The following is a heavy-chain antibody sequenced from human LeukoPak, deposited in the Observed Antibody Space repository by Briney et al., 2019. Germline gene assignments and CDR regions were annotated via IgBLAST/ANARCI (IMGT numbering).Heavy chain of an antibody. Sequence: GGSLRLSCAASGFTFSSYGMHWVRRAPGEGLEWVAVMSYDGSDKFYADSVKGRFTISRDNSKNTLYLQMNSLRAEDTALYYCAKGFCSSTTCYTYYYYFMDVWGKGTTVTVSS. CDR1: GFTFSSYG. CDR3: AKGFCSSTTCYTYYYYFMDV. J-gene: IGHJ6*03. CDR2: MSYDGSDK. D-gene: IGHD2-2*02. V-gene: IGHV3-30*19.